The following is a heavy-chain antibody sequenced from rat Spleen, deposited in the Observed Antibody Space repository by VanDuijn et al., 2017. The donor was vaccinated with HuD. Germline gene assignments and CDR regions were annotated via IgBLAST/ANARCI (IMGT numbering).Heavy chain of an antibody. CDR3: AKLDGPYYFDY. V-gene: IGHV5-25*01. J-gene: IGHJ2*01. D-gene: IGHD3-1*01. CDR1: GFTLSDYY. Sequence: EVQLVESDGGLVQPGRSLKLSCAASGFTLSDYYMAWVRQAPARGLEWVATITSGGSNTYYPDSVKGRFTISRDNAKSTLYLQMDSLRSEDTATYYCAKLDGPYYFDYWGQGVMVTVSS. CDR2: ITSGGSNT.